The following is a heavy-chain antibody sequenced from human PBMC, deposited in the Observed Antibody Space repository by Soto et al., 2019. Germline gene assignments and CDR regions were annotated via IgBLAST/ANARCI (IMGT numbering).Heavy chain of an antibody. J-gene: IGHJ6*02. CDR3: ARDRGFGMDA. V-gene: IGHV4-31*03. CDR2: IYESGTI. CDR1: GGSINSGRYY. Sequence: QVPLQESGPGLVKPSQTLSLTCTVSGGSINSGRYYWNWIRQHPGKGLEWIGYIYESGTIDYNPSLKSRVIISEDTSKNQFSLSLISVTAADTAVYYCARDRGFGMDAWGQGTMVIVSS.